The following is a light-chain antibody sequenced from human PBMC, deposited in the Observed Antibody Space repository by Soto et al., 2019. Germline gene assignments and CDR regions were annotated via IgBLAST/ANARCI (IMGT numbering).Light chain of an antibody. CDR2: DAS. V-gene: IGLV2-11*01. Sequence: QSALTQPRSVSGSPGQSVTISCTGTNSDVGGYNYVSWYQQHPGKAPKVMIYDASERPSGVPDRFSGSKSGNTASLTISGLQAEDEADYYCCSYAGSPRYVFGTGTKLTVL. CDR1: NSDVGGYNY. J-gene: IGLJ1*01. CDR3: CSYAGSPRYV.